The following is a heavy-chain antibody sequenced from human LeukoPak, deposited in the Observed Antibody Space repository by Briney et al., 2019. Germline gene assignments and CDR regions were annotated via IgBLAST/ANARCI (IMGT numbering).Heavy chain of an antibody. J-gene: IGHJ4*02. Sequence: ASVKVSCKASGYTFTSYGISWVRQAPGQGLEWMGWISAYNGNTDYAQKLQGRVTMTTDTSTSTAYMELRSLRSDDTAVYYCATSGLGGRGTTPIYYFDYWGQGTLVTVSS. CDR1: GYTFTSYG. CDR3: ATSGLGGRGTTPIYYFDY. CDR2: ISAYNGNT. V-gene: IGHV1-18*01. D-gene: IGHD2-15*01.